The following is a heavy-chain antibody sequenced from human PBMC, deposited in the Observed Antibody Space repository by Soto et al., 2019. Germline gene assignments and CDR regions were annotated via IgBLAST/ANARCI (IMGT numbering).Heavy chain of an antibody. CDR2: INHSGST. V-gene: IGHV4-34*01. D-gene: IGHD6-13*01. J-gene: IGHJ5*02. CDR1: GGCFSGYY. CDR3: ATRGSSRWYLASNVGVGWFDP. Sequence: SETLSLTCAVYGGCFSGYYWSWIRQPPGKGLEWIVEINHSGSTNYNPSLKSRVTISVDTSKNQFSLKLSSVTAADTAVYYCATRGSSRWYLASNVGVGWFDPWGQGTLVTVSS.